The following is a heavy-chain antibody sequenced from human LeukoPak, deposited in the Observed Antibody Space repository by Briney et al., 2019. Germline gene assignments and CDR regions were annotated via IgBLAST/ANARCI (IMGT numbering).Heavy chain of an antibody. CDR2: IYYSGST. Sequence: SETLSLTCTVSGGSISSYYWSWIRQRPGKGLEWIGYIYYSGSTNYNPSLKSRVTISVDTSKNQFSLKLNSVTAADTAVYYCAREGVRGVMSPYFYYGMDVWGQGTTVTVSS. J-gene: IGHJ6*02. CDR3: AREGVRGVMSPYFYYGMDV. D-gene: IGHD3-10*01. V-gene: IGHV4-59*01. CDR1: GGSISSYY.